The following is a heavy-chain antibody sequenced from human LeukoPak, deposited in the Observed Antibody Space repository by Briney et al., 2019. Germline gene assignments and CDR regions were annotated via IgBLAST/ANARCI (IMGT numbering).Heavy chain of an antibody. CDR1: GYSFVGYG. V-gene: IGHV1-18*01. CDR2: FNPENGNT. D-gene: IGHD6-13*01. CDR3: ARGRSLDRRYSSSQDFDL. J-gene: IGHJ2*01. Sequence: ASVKVSCKASGYSFVGYGITWVRQAPGQGLEWMGWFNPENGNTNYAQKVQGRVTMTADTSTSTSYMELRSLRSDDTAVYYCARGRSLDRRYSSSQDFDLWGRGTLVTVSS.